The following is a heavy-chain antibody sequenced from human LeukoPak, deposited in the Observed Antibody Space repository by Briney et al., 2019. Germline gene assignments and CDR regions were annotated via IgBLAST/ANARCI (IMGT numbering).Heavy chain of an antibody. CDR1: GFTFSSYA. J-gene: IGHJ3*02. Sequence: GGSLRLSCAASGFTFSSYAMSWVRQAPGKGLEWVSAISGSGGSTYYADSVKGRFTISRDNSKNTLYLQMNSLRAEDTAVYYCAKDDEYDILTRGAFDIWGQGTMVTVSS. V-gene: IGHV3-23*01. D-gene: IGHD3-9*01. CDR3: AKDDEYDILTRGAFDI. CDR2: ISGSGGST.